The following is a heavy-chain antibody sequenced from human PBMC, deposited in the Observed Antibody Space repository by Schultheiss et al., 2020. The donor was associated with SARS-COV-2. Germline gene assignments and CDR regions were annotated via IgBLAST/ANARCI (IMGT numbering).Heavy chain of an antibody. CDR3: AKQAPLVGATVNFQH. CDR2: ISYDGSNK. V-gene: IGHV3-30*18. D-gene: IGHD1-26*01. J-gene: IGHJ1*01. Sequence: LSLTCAASGFTFSSYGMHWVRQAPGKGLEWVAVISYDGSNKYYADSVKGRFTISRDNSKNTLYLQMSSLRAEDTAVYYCAKQAPLVGATVNFQHWGQGTLVTVSS. CDR1: GFTFSSYG.